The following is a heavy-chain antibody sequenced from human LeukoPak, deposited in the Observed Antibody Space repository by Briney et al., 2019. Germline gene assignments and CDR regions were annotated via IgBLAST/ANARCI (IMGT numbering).Heavy chain of an antibody. V-gene: IGHV4-59*01. CDR2: IYYSGST. CDR1: GGSISSYY. Sequence: ASETLSLTCTVSGGSISSYYWSWIRQPPGKGLEWIGYIYYSGSTNYNPSLKSRVTISVDTSKNQFSLKLSSVTAADTAVYYCARDGGYCSGGSCRGPFDYWGQGTLVTVSS. J-gene: IGHJ4*02. D-gene: IGHD2-15*01. CDR3: ARDGGYCSGGSCRGPFDY.